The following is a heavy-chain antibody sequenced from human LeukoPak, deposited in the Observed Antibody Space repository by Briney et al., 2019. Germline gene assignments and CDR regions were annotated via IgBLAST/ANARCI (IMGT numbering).Heavy chain of an antibody. J-gene: IGHJ4*02. Sequence: GRSLRLSCAASGFTFSSYVMHWVRQAPGKGLEWVAIISYDGSNEYYADSVKGRFTISRDNSKNTLYLQMISLRTEDTAVYYCAKPTVTHFDYWGQGTLVTVSS. D-gene: IGHD4-17*01. CDR2: ISYDGSNE. V-gene: IGHV3-30*04. CDR1: GFTFSSYV. CDR3: AKPTVTHFDY.